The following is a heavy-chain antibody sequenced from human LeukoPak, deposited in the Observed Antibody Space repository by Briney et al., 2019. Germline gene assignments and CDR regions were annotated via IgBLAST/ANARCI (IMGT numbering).Heavy chain of an antibody. CDR3: AKRGDHESSSFLRYFDY. D-gene: IGHD3-22*01. V-gene: IGHV3-23*01. CDR2: ISGSGATT. CDR1: GFTFRNYG. Sequence: GGSLRLSCAASGFTFRNYGMSWVRQAPGKGLEWVSAISGSGATTYSADSVKGRFTISRDNSKNTIYLQMNSLRAEDAAVYYCAKRGDHESSSFLRYFDYWGQGTLVTVSS. J-gene: IGHJ4*02.